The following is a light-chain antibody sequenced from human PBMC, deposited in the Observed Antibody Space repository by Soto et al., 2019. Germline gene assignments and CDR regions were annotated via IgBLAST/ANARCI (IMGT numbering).Light chain of an antibody. CDR1: SSDVGSFNY. CDR3: VSYATSTTLYV. J-gene: IGLJ1*01. Sequence: QAVVTQPASVSGSPGQSITISCTATSSDVGSFNYVSWYQHHPGKAPKLMIYEVTSRPSGVSNRFSGSKSGNTASLTISGLQAEDEADYYCVSYATSTTLYVFGSGTKLTVL. V-gene: IGLV2-14*01. CDR2: EVT.